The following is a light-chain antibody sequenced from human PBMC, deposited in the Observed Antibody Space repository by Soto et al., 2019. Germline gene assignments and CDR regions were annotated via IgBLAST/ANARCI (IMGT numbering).Light chain of an antibody. J-gene: IGKJ1*01. CDR3: QPHYSYSCS. CDR1: QAISSY. V-gene: IGKV1-8*01. CDR2: AAS. Sequence: SPTSTFASTGDTVTTTCRASQAISSYLAWYQQKPGKAPKLLIYAASTLQSGVPSRFSGSGSGTDFTLTISCLQSEDFATYYCQPHYSYSCSFGRGTTVDI.